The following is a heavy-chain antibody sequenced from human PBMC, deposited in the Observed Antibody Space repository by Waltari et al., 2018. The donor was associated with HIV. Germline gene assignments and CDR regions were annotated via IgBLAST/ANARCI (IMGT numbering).Heavy chain of an antibody. CDR1: GCSLFSSSYY. J-gene: IGHJ4*02. D-gene: IGHD4-4*01. V-gene: IGHV4-39*01. CDR2: VYYSWST. CDR3: ARLTTTVLYYFDD. Sequence: QLQLQESGPGLVKPSETLSLTCTVSGCSLFSSSYYWGWIRQPPGKGLEWIGRVYYSWSTYDTASRTRRVTISVYTSKNQFSLRLSAVTAADTAVYYCARLTTTVLYYFDDWGQGTLVTVSS.